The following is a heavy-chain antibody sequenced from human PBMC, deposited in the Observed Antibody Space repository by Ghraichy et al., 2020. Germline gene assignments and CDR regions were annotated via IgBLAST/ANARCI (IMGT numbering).Heavy chain of an antibody. CDR1: GFTFSSYA. CDR3: AKEYCGGDCPPNAFDI. V-gene: IGHV3-23*01. Sequence: GGSLRLSCAASGFTFSSYAMSWVRQAPGKGLEWVSAISGSGGSTYYADSVKGRFNISRDNSKNTLYLQMNSLRAEDTAVYYCAKEYCGGDCPPNAFDIWGQGTIVTVSS. D-gene: IGHD2-21*02. CDR2: ISGSGGST. J-gene: IGHJ3*02.